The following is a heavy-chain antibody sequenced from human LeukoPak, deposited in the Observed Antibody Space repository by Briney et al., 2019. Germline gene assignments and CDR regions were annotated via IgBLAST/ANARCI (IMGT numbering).Heavy chain of an antibody. CDR2: INPSGSST. D-gene: IGHD1-26*01. CDR1: GYSFTSHY. J-gene: IGHJ5*02. V-gene: IGHV1-46*01. CDR3: ARDNSVGDVAWWFDP. Sequence: ASVKVSCKASGYSFTSHYLHWVRQAPGQGLEWLGLINPSGSSTLYAQKFQGRVTMTRDMSTTTDYMELSSLRSDDTAVYYCARDNSVGDVAWWFDPWGQGTLVTVSS.